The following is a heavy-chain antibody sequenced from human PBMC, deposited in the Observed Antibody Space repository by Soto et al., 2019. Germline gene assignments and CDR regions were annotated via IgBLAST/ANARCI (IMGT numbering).Heavy chain of an antibody. J-gene: IGHJ4*02. V-gene: IGHV1-69*06. D-gene: IGHD6-19*01. CDR1: GGTFSSYA. CDR3: ARSTEVAEYYFDY. CDR2: IIPIFGTA. Sequence: SVKFSCKASGGTFSSYAISWVRQAPGQGLEWMGGIIPIFGTANYAQKFQGRVTITADKSTSTAYMELSSLRSEDTAVYYCARSTEVAEYYFDYWGQGTLVTVSS.